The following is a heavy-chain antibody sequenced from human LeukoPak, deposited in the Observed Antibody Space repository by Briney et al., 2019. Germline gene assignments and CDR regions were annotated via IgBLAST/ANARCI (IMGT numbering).Heavy chain of an antibody. V-gene: IGHV3-23*01. CDR2: STGRGCST. J-gene: IGHJ4*02. CDR3: AKGRSEAYSVSSGY. CDR1: GLTFSSYA. D-gene: IGHD3-22*01. Sequence: GGSLRLSCAASGLTFSSYAMSWVRQAPGKGLEWVSGSTGRGCSTYYANSVKGRFTISRDNSKNTLYPQMTSLRAEDTALYYWAKGRSEAYSVSSGYWGRGPLVTVSS.